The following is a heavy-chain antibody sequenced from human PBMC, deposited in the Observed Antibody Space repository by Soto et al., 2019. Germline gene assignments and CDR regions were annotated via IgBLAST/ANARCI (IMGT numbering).Heavy chain of an antibody. CDR2: ISYDGSNK. J-gene: IGHJ4*02. Sequence: QVQLVESGGGVVQPGRSLRLSCAASGFTFSSYGMHWVRQAPGKGLEWVAVISYDGSNKYYADSVKGRFTISRDNSKNTLYLQMNSLRAEDTAVYYCAKDPSLVSHPLWGQGNLATVSS. CDR3: AKDPSLVSHPL. CDR1: GFTFSSYG. V-gene: IGHV3-30*18. D-gene: IGHD6-6*01.